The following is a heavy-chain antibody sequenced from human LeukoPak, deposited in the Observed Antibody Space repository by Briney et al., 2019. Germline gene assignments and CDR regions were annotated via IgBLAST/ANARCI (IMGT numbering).Heavy chain of an antibody. J-gene: IGHJ6*03. CDR2: INPNSGDT. D-gene: IGHD2-21*02. Sequence: GASVKVSCKASGYTFTGYYMHWVRQAPGKGLEWMGWINPNSGDTKYAQKFQGRVTMTRDTSNNTVYMDLTRLIFDDTAMYYCARDGVFRFEVGDVYYYYMDVWGKGTTVIISS. CDR1: GYTFTGYY. CDR3: ARDGVFRFEVGDVYYYYMDV. V-gene: IGHV1-2*02.